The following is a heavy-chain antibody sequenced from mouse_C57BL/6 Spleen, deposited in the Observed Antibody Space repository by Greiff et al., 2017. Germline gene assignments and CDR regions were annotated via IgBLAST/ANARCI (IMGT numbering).Heavy chain of an antibody. Sequence: ESGPGLVKPSQSLSLTCSVTGYSITSGYYWNWIRQFPGNKLEWMGYISYDGSNNYNPSLKNRISITRDTSKNQFFLKLNSVTTEDTATYYCARREYDYDEDYYAMDYWGQGTSVTVSS. V-gene: IGHV3-6*01. CDR1: GYSITSGYY. CDR3: ARREYDYDEDYYAMDY. CDR2: ISYDGSN. D-gene: IGHD2-4*01. J-gene: IGHJ4*01.